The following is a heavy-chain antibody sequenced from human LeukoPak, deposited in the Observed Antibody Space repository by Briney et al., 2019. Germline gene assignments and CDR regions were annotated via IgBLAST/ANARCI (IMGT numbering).Heavy chain of an antibody. CDR3: ARHGPYCSSTSRYEGANKYYFDY. J-gene: IGHJ4*02. Sequence: SETLSLTCAVYGGSFSGYYWSWIRQPPGKGLEWIGEINHSGSTNYNPSLKSRVTISVDTSKNQFSLKLSSVTAADTAVYYCARHGPYCSSTSRYEGANKYYFDYWGQGTLVTVSS. D-gene: IGHD2-2*01. CDR2: INHSGST. CDR1: GGSFSGYY. V-gene: IGHV4-34*01.